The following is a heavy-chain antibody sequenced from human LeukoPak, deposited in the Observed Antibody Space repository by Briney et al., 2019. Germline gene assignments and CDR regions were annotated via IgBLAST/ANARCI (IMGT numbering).Heavy chain of an antibody. CDR2: IYYSGST. D-gene: IGHD3-10*01. CDR1: GDSITSYY. J-gene: IGHJ5*02. CDR3: ARGGVNYKIAGP. V-gene: IGHV4-59*01. Sequence: SETLSLTCTVSGDSITSYYWSWIRQPPGQGLEWIGYIYYSGSTNYNPSLKSRVTISVDTSKNQFSLKLSSVTAADTAVYYCARGGVNYKIAGPWGQGALVTVSS.